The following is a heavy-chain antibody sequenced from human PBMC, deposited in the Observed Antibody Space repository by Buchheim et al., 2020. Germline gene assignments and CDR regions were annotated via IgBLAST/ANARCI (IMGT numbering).Heavy chain of an antibody. Sequence: QLQLQESGPGLVKPSETLSLTCTVSGGSISSSSYYWGWIRQPPGKGLEWIGSIYYSGSTYYNPSLKSRVTISVDTSKNQFSLKLSSETAADTAVYYCATRKKIAAQGIQHWGQGTL. D-gene: IGHD6-13*01. J-gene: IGHJ1*01. CDR1: GGSISSSSYY. V-gene: IGHV4-39*01. CDR2: IYYSGST. CDR3: ATRKKIAAQGIQH.